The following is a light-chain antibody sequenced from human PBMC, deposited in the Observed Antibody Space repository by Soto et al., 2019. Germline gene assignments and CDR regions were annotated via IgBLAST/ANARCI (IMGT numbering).Light chain of an antibody. CDR1: SSNIGRNY. J-gene: IGLJ1*01. CDR2: RNN. CDR3: ATWDDSLSGLYV. Sequence: QSVLTQPPSASGTPGQRVTISCSGSSSNIGRNYVYWYQQLPGTAPKLLIYRNNQRPSGVPDRFSGSKSGTSASLAISGLRSEDEADYYCATWDDSLSGLYVFGTGTKLTVL. V-gene: IGLV1-47*01.